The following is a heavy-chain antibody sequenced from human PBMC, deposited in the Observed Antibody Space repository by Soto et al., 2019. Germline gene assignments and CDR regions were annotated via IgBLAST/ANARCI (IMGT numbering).Heavy chain of an antibody. Sequence: GGSLRLSCAASGFTFSSYGMHWVRQAPGKGLEWVAVIWYDGSNKYYADSVKGRFTISRDNSKNTLYLQMNSLRAEDTAVYYCARDHKDIVVVPAAIGSYYYYYMDVWGKGTTVTVSS. V-gene: IGHV3-33*01. CDR2: IWYDGSNK. CDR3: ARDHKDIVVVPAAIGSYYYYYMDV. CDR1: GFTFSSYG. J-gene: IGHJ6*03. D-gene: IGHD2-2*01.